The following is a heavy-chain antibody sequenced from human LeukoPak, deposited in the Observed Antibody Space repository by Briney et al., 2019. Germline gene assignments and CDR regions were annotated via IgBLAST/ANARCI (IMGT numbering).Heavy chain of an antibody. Sequence: GGSLRLSCAASGFTFSNYDMHWVRQAPGKGLEGVAVISYDGTNKYYADSVKGRFTISKDNSKNTLHLQMNSLRAEDTAVYYCAKDDRGNEAPFDYWGQGTLVTVSS. CDR3: AKDDRGNEAPFDY. J-gene: IGHJ4*02. V-gene: IGHV3-30*18. CDR1: GFTFSNYD. CDR2: ISYDGTNK.